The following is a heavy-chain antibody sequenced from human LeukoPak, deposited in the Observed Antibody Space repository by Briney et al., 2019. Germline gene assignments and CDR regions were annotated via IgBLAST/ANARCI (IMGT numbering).Heavy chain of an antibody. D-gene: IGHD5-18*01. CDR1: GYSFTSYW. CDR2: IDPSDSET. CDR3: ARQTAMGRSGDY. Sequence: GESLKISCKASGYSFTSYWIGWVRQMPGKGLEWMGIIDPSDSETRYTPSFQGQVTISVDESLTTADLQWNSLKASDTAMYYCARQTAMGRSGDYWGQGTLVTVSS. J-gene: IGHJ4*02. V-gene: IGHV5-51*01.